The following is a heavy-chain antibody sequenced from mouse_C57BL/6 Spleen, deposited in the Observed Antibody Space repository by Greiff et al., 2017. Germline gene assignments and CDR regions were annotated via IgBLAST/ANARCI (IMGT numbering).Heavy chain of an antibody. J-gene: IGHJ4*01. D-gene: IGHD2-4*01. CDR2: ISYDGSN. V-gene: IGHV3-6*01. CDR1: GYSITSGYY. Sequence: VQLQQSGPGLVKPSQSLSLTCSVTGYSITSGYYWNWIRQFPGNKLEWMGYISYDGSNHYNPSLKNRISITRDTSKNQFFLKLNSVTTEDTATYYCARDDYDGDYAMDYWGQGTSVTVSS. CDR3: ARDDYDGDYAMDY.